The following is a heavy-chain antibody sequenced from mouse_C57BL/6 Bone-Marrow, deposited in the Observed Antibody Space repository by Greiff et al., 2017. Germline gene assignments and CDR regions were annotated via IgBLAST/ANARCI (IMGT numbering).Heavy chain of an antibody. CDR1: GFTFSSYG. CDR3: ARPYYDGSSVYYYAMDY. J-gene: IGHJ4*01. CDR2: ISSGGSYT. D-gene: IGHD1-1*01. Sequence: EVKLVESGGDLVKPGGSLKLSCAASGFTFSSYGMSWVRQTPDKRLEWVATISSGGSYTYYPDSVTGRFTISRDNATNTLYLQMSSLKSEDTAMYYCARPYYDGSSVYYYAMDYWGQGTSVTVSS. V-gene: IGHV5-6*01.